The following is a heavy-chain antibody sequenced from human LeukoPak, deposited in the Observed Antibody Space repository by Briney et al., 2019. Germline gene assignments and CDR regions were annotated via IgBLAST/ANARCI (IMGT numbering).Heavy chain of an antibody. D-gene: IGHD3-3*01. J-gene: IGHJ6*03. V-gene: IGHV4-39*01. CDR3: ARARDSYDFWSGYYIYYYYMDV. CDR2: IYYSGST. CDR1: GGSISSSGYY. Sequence: SETLSLTCTVSGGSISSSGYYWGWIRQPPGKGLEWIGSIYYSGSTYYNPSLKSRVTISVDTSKNQFSLKLSSVTAADTAVYYCARARDSYDFWSGYYIYYYYMDVWGKGTTVTVSS.